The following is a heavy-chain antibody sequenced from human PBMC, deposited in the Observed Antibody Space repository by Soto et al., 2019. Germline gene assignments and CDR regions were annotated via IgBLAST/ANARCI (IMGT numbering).Heavy chain of an antibody. J-gene: IGHJ4*02. V-gene: IGHV3-23*01. CDR1: GFTFSSYA. D-gene: IGHD3-22*01. CDR3: AKSTLVVVVIHEFDY. CDR2: ISGSGDST. Sequence: GVLRLSCTASGFTFSSYAMSWVRQAPGKGLEWVSAISGSGDSTYYADSVKGRFTISRDNSRNTLYLQMNSLGAEDTAIYYCAKSTLVVVVIHEFDYWGQGASVTVSS.